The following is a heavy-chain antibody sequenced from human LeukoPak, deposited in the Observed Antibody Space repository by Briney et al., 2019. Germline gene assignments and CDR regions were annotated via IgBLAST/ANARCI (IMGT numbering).Heavy chain of an antibody. D-gene: IGHD6-13*01. CDR1: GGSISSYY. CDR2: IYTSGST. J-gene: IGHJ6*03. V-gene: IGHV4-4*07. CDR3: ARDTAGYSSSWYSAAPYYYYMDV. Sequence: SETLSLTCTVSGGSISSYYWSWIRQPAGKGLEWIGRIYTSGSTNYNPSLKSRVTMSVDTSKNQFSLKLSSVTAADTAVYYCARDTAGYSSSWYSAAPYYYYMDVWGKGTTVTVSS.